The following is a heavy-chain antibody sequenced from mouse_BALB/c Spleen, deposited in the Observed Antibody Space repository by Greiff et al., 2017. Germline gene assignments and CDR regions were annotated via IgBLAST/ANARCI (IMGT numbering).Heavy chain of an antibody. V-gene: IGHV5-6-2*01. CDR1: GFTFSSYY. Sequence: VQLKESGGGLVKLGGSLKLSCAASGFTFSSYYMSWVRQTPEKRLELVAAINSNGGSTYYPDTVKGRFTISRDNAKNTLYLQMSSLKSEDTALYYCERHEGGLAMDYWGQGTSVTVSS. J-gene: IGHJ4*01. D-gene: IGHD3-3*01. CDR2: INSNGGST. CDR3: ERHEGGLAMDY.